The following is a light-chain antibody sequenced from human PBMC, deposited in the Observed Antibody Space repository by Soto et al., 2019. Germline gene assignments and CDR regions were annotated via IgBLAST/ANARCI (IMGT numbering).Light chain of an antibody. CDR3: HQFGSSPLAFT. J-gene: IGKJ2*01. CDR1: QSVSTRY. V-gene: IGKV3-20*01. CDR2: GAS. Sequence: ESMLTQSPGTLSLSPGERATLSCRASQSVSTRYLAWYQQTPGQAPRLLIYGASIRAAGIPDRFSGSGSGTYFTLTISRLEPEYFAVYYCHQFGSSPLAFTFGKGTKLEI.